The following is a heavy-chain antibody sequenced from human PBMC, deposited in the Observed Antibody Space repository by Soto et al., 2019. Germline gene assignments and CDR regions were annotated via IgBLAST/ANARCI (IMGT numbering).Heavy chain of an antibody. CDR3: ARSTPFDF. CDR1: GFNFSGHA. J-gene: IGHJ4*02. D-gene: IGHD2-15*01. V-gene: IGHV3-73*02. Sequence: EVQLVESGGGLVQPGGSLTLSCAASGFNFSGHAIHWVSQSYGKGLEWIGRIRSKTKNYVTAYAASGKGRFIVSREDSKSTAYLRMNSLKTDDTAIYYCARSTPFDFWGQGVLVTVSS. CDR2: IRSKTKNYVT.